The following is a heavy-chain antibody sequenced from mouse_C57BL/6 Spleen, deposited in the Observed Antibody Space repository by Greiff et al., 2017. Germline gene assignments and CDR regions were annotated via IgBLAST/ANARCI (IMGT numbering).Heavy chain of an antibody. Sequence: EVQLQQSGPELVKPGASVKISCKASGYTFTDYYMNWVKQSHGKSLEWIGDINPNNGGTSYNQKFKGKATLTVDKSSSTAYMELRSLTSEDSAVYYCAREGLLWYYFDYWGQGTTLTVSS. CDR1: GYTFTDYY. J-gene: IGHJ2*01. D-gene: IGHD2-1*01. CDR3: AREGLLWYYFDY. V-gene: IGHV1-26*01. CDR2: INPNNGGT.